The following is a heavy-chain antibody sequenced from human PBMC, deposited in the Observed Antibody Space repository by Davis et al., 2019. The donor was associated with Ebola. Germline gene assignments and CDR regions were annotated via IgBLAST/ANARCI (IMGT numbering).Heavy chain of an antibody. CDR2: ISYDGSNK. V-gene: IGHV3-30*18. Sequence: GGSLRLSCAASGFTFSSYGMHWVRQAPGKGLEWVAVISYDGSNKYYADSVKGRFTISRDNSKNTLYLQMNSLRAEDTAVYYCAKDSTIFGWLVLDYWGQGTLVTVSS. D-gene: IGHD6-19*01. J-gene: IGHJ4*02. CDR1: GFTFSSYG. CDR3: AKDSTIFGWLVLDY.